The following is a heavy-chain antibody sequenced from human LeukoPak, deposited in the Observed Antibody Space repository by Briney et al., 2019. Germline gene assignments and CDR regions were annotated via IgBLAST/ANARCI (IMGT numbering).Heavy chain of an antibody. J-gene: IGHJ5*02. V-gene: IGHV1-8*03. CDR1: GYTFASYD. CDR3: ARGPYTHYDSSGDYYNWFDP. Sequence: ASVKVSCKASGYTFASYDINWVRQATGQGLEWMGWMIPNSGNTGYAQKFQGRVTITMNTSISTAYMELSSLTSEDTAVYYCARGPYTHYDSSGDYYNWFDPWGQGTLVTVSS. CDR2: MIPNSGNT. D-gene: IGHD3-22*01.